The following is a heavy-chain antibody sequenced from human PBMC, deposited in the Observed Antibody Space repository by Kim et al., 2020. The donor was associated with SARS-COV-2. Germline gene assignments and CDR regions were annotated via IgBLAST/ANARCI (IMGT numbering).Heavy chain of an antibody. CDR3: ARDPSPYNWNYNWFDP. J-gene: IGHJ5*02. CDR2: ISSSSSYI. CDR1: GFTLSSYA. Sequence: GGSLRLSCAASGFTLSSYAIHWVRQAPGKGLEWVSSISSSSSYIYYADSVKGRFTISRDNAKNSLYLQMNSLRAEDTAVYYCARDPSPYNWNYNWFDPWGQGTLVTVSS. V-gene: IGHV3-21*01. D-gene: IGHD1-7*01.